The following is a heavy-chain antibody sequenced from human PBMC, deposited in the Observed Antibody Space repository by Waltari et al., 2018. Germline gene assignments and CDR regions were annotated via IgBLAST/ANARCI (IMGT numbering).Heavy chain of an antibody. J-gene: IGHJ6*02. CDR3: AGGDGGYYYHKLDV. D-gene: IGHD3-22*01. V-gene: IGHV1-69*02. CDR2: IMPDIKYT. CDR1: GDTFTSDT. Sequence: QVHLVQSGAEVQKPGSLVKVSCKPSGDTFTSDTVNWVRQAPGQGLEWMGRIMPDIKYTDYARGLQGRFTITADKSTSTVYMELTSLTSEDTAVYYCAGGDGGYYYHKLDVWGQGTTVTVSS.